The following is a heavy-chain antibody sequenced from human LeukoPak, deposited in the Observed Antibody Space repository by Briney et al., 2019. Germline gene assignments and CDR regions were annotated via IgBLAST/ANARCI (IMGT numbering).Heavy chain of an antibody. CDR3: ARKGGSGSYYNPTFSFDY. Sequence: GGSLRLSCAASGFTFSSYSMNWVRQAPGKGLEWVSSISSSSSYIYYADSVKGRFTISRDNAKNSLYLQMNSLRAEDTAVYYCARKGGSGSYYNPTFSFDYWGQGTLVTVSS. D-gene: IGHD3-10*01. CDR2: ISSSSSYI. V-gene: IGHV3-21*01. J-gene: IGHJ4*02. CDR1: GFTFSSYS.